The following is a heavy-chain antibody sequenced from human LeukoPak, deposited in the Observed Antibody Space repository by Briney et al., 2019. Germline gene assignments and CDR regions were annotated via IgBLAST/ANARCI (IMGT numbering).Heavy chain of an antibody. J-gene: IGHJ4*02. CDR3: ARDPIGVGIDY. D-gene: IGHD3-3*01. CDR1: GGSISSSSYY. Sequence: SETLSLTCTVSGGSISSSSYYWSWIRQPPGTGLEWIGYIYYSGSTNYNPSLKSRVTISVDTSKSQFSLKLSSVTAADTAVYYCARDPIGVGIDYWGQGTLVTVSS. V-gene: IGHV4-61*01. CDR2: IYYSGST.